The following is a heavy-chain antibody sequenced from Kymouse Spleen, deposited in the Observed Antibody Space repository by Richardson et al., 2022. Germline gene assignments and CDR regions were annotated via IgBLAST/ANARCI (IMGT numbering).Heavy chain of an antibody. CDR1: GFTFSDYY. CDR2: ISSSGSTI. Sequence: QVQLVESGGGLVKPGGSLRLSCAASGFTFSDYYMSWIRQAPGKGLEWVSYISSSGSTIYYADSVKGRFTISRDNAKNSLYLQMNSLRAEDTAVYYCARDYDILTGYPILTTGAREEVNQGTLVTVSS. J-gene: IGHJ4*02,IGHJ5*02. V-gene: IGHV3-11*01. D-gene: IGHD3-9*01.